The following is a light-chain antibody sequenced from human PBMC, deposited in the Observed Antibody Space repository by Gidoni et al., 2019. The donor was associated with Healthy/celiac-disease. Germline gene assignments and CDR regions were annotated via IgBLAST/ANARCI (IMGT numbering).Light chain of an antibody. Sequence: DIQMTQSPSSLPASLGDRVTITCRASQSISSYLNWYQQKPGKAPKLLIYAASSLQSGVPSRFSGSGSGTDFTLTISSLQPEDFATYYCQQSYSTPGTFGQGTKVEIK. V-gene: IGKV1-39*01. CDR2: AAS. CDR1: QSISSY. CDR3: QQSYSTPGT. J-gene: IGKJ1*01.